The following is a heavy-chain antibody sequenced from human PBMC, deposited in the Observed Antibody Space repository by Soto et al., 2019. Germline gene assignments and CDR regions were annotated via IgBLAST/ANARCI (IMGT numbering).Heavy chain of an antibody. J-gene: IGHJ4*02. D-gene: IGHD6-6*01. CDR3: AKSRGIAARLFTVFPQNY. CDR2: ISSSGSTI. Sequence: GGSLRLSCAASGFTFSDYYMSWIRQAPGKGLEWVSYISSSGSTIYYADSVKGRFTISRDKSKNYLYLQMNSLRAEDTAVYYCAKSRGIAARLFTVFPQNYWGQGTLVTVSS. CDR1: GFTFSDYY. V-gene: IGHV3-11*01.